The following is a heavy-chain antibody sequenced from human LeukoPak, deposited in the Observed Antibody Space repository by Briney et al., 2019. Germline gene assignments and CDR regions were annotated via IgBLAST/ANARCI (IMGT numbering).Heavy chain of an antibody. J-gene: IGHJ4*02. CDR3: AKAYLHYDILTGSDY. CDR1: GFTFSSYA. D-gene: IGHD3-9*01. CDR2: ISGSGGST. Sequence: GGSLRLSCAASGFTFSSYAMSWVRQAPGKGLEWVSAISGSGGSTYYADSVKGQFTISRDNSKNTLYLQMNSLRAEDTAVYYCAKAYLHYDILTGSDYWGQGTLVTVSS. V-gene: IGHV3-23*01.